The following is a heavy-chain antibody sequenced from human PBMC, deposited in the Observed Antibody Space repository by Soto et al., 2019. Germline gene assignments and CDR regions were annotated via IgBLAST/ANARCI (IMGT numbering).Heavy chain of an antibody. V-gene: IGHV2-5*02. D-gene: IGHD3-3*01. J-gene: IGHJ6*02. CDR3: AHRYDFWSGYQDGMDV. CDR1: GFSLSTSGVG. CDR2: IYWDDDK. Sequence: XGPTLVNPTQTLTLTGTFSGFSLSTSGVGVGWIRQPPGKALEWLALIYWDDDKRYSPSLKSRLTITKDTSKNQVVLTMTNMDPVDTATYYCAHRYDFWSGYQDGMDVWGQGTTVTV.